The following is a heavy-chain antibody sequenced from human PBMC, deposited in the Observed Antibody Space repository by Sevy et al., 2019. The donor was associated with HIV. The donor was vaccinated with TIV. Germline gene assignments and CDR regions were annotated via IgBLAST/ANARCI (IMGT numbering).Heavy chain of an antibody. CDR3: ARDRCYDASGYYYYYYGLDV. J-gene: IGHJ6*02. D-gene: IGHD3-22*01. Sequence: GGSLRLSCAASGFTVSSNYMSWVRQAPGKGLEWVSTIYSDGSTYYVESVKDRFTIARDNSKNTLYLQMFSLRAEDTAVYYCARDRCYDASGYYYYYYGLDVWGQGTTVTVSS. V-gene: IGHV3-66*01. CDR2: IYSDGST. CDR1: GFTVSSNY.